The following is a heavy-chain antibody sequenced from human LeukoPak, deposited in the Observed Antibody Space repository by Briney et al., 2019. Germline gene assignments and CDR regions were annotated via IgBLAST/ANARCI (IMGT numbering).Heavy chain of an antibody. V-gene: IGHV1-2*02. CDR3: VREEYNWNGGLYYYYMDV. CDR1: GYTFTDNW. CDR2: INPNIGDT. Sequence: ASVKVSCKASGYTFTDNWLHWVRQAPGQGLEWMGGINPNIGDTNYAQKFQGGVSMTRDTFISTIYLELSSLRSDDTAVYFCVREEYNWNGGLYYYYMDVWGKGTTVTVSS. J-gene: IGHJ6*03. D-gene: IGHD1-20*01.